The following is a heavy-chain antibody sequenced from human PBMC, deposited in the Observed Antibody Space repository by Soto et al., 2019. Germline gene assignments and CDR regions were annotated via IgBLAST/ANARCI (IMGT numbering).Heavy chain of an antibody. CDR2: IIPLFGTT. J-gene: IGHJ6*02. CDR1: GDTFKNCV. Sequence: QVQVVQSGVDVRRPGSSVKVSCKASGDTFKNCVISWVRQAPGQGLEWMGGIIPLFGTTDFAQRFQGRLTITTDESTTTAYMELSRLRSEDTATYYFAAELGFGKLSVVLGQGTTVIVSS. CDR3: AAELGFGKLSVV. D-gene: IGHD3-10*01. V-gene: IGHV1-69*01.